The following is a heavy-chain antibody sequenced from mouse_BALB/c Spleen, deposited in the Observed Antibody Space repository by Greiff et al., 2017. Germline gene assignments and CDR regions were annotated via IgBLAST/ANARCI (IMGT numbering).Heavy chain of an antibody. J-gene: IGHJ4*01. CDR1: GYTFTDYW. CDR2: IDTSDSYT. V-gene: IGHV1-69*01. CDR3: ARNFYAMGY. Sequence: QVQLQQPGAALAMPGASVKMSCKASGYTFTDYWMHWVKQRPGQGLEWIGAIDTSDSYTSYNQKFKGKATLTVDESSSTAYMQLSSLTSEDSAVYYCARNFYAMGYWGQGTSVTVSS.